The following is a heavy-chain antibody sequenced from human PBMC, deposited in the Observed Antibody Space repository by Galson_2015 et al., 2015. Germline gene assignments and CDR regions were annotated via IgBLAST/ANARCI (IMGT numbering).Heavy chain of an antibody. CDR1: GDSVSSNSAA. Sequence: CAISGDSVSSNSAAWNWIRQSPSGGLEWLGRTYYRSKWYNDYAVSVKSRITINPDTSKNQFSLQLNSVTPEDTAVYYCVGESGYEVFDYWGQGTLVTVSS. CDR3: VGESGYEVFDY. D-gene: IGHD5-12*01. CDR2: TYYRSKWYN. J-gene: IGHJ4*02. V-gene: IGHV6-1*01.